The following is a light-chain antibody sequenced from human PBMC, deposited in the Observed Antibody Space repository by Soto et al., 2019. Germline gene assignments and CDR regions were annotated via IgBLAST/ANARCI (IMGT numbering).Light chain of an antibody. Sequence: EIVMTQSPATLSVSLGERATISCRASQSVSSKLAWYQQKPGQAPKLLIFGASTMATGIPVRFSGSGSGTEFTLTISSLQPEDFAVYYCQHYNNYPWTFGQGTKVDIK. CDR3: QHYNNYPWT. CDR2: GAS. V-gene: IGKV3-15*01. CDR1: QSVSSK. J-gene: IGKJ1*01.